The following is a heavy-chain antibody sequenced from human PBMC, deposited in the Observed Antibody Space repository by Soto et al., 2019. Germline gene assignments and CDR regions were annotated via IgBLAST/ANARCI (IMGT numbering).Heavy chain of an antibody. CDR2: IYYSGST. D-gene: IGHD1-20*01. CDR1: GGSISSGDYY. J-gene: IGHJ6*02. CDR3: ARYKPNYYYGMDV. V-gene: IGHV4-30-4*01. Sequence: SETLSLTCTVSGGSISSGDYYWSWIRQPPGKGLEWIGYIYYSGSTYYNPSLKSRVTISVDTSKNQFSLKLSSVTAADTAVYYCARYKPNYYYGMDVWGQGTTVTVSS.